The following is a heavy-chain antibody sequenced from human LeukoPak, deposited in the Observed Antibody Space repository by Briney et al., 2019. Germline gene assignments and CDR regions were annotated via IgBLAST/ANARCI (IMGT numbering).Heavy chain of an antibody. Sequence: GESLRLSCAASGFTFSNYAMSWVRQAPGKGLEWVSSISGNGVYTYYADSVKGRFTISRDNSKNTLYLQMNSLGAEDTAVYHCAKGASSKPFDYWSQGTLVTVSS. V-gene: IGHV3-23*01. CDR2: ISGNGVYT. CDR1: GFTFSNYA. D-gene: IGHD2-2*01. J-gene: IGHJ4*02. CDR3: AKGASSKPFDY.